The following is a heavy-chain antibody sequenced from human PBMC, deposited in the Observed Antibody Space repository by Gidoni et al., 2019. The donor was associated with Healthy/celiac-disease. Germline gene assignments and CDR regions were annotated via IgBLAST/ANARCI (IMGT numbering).Heavy chain of an antibody. CDR3: AKDRYRFLEWLWVY. V-gene: IGHV3-23*01. CDR2: ISGSGGST. J-gene: IGHJ4*02. CDR1: GFTFSSYA. D-gene: IGHD3-3*01. Sequence: VQLLESGGGLVQPGGSLSLSCAASGFTFSSYAMSRVRQAPGKGLEWVSAISGSGGSTYYADSVKGRFTISRDNSKNTLYLQMNSLRAEDTAVYYCAKDRYRFLEWLWVYWGQGTLVTVSS.